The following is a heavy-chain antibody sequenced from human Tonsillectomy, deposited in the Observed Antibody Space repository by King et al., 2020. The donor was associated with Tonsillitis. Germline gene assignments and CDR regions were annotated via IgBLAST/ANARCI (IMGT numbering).Heavy chain of an antibody. CDR2: IKSKSAGGAI. V-gene: IGHV3-15*01. J-gene: IGHJ4*02. Sequence: VQLVESGGGLVEPGESLRLSCAASGFTFIYAYMNWVRQAPGKGLEWVGRIKSKSAGGAIDYAAPVKGRFTISRDDSKDMLHLQMNALKAEDTAVYYCAKNGVKHHMIVVVITAYYFDYWGQGTLVTVSS. CDR3: AKNGVKHHMIVVVITAYYFDY. D-gene: IGHD3-22*01. CDR1: GFTFIYAY.